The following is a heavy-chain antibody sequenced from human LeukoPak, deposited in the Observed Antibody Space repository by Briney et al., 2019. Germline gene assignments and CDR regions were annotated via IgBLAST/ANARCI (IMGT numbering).Heavy chain of an antibody. J-gene: IGHJ4*02. CDR2: IYGSGDTS. CDR3: AKDQRPDSGYDIDY. CDR1: GFTFSTYS. V-gene: IGHV3-23*01. Sequence: PGGSLRLSCAASGFTFSTYSMSWVRQAPRKGLEWVSVIYGSGDTSNYADSVKGRLTISRDNSKNMLYLQMHGLRAEDTAVYYCAKDQRPDSGYDIDYWGQGTLVTVSS. D-gene: IGHD5-12*01.